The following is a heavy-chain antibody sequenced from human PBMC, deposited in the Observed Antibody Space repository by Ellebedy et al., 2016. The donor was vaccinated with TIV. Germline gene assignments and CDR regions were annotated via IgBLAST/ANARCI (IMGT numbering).Heavy chain of an antibody. CDR1: GGSISSSSYY. CDR3: ARAEVGVRGPGMDV. Sequence: SETLSLTXTVSGGSISSSSYYWGWIRQPPGKGLEWIGSIYYSGSTYYNPSLKSRVTISVDTSKNQFSLKLSSVTAADTAVYYCARAEVGVRGPGMDVWGQGTTVTVSS. D-gene: IGHD3-10*01. V-gene: IGHV4-39*07. CDR2: IYYSGST. J-gene: IGHJ6*02.